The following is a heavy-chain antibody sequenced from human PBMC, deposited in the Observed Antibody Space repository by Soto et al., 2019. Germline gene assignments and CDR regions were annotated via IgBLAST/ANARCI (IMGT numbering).Heavy chain of an antibody. J-gene: IGHJ4*02. CDR1: GFSFSSDG. D-gene: IGHD1-1*01. V-gene: IGHV3-74*01. CDR3: AGASGWKFDY. Sequence: EVQLVESGGGLVQPGGSLRLSCAASGFSFSSDGMHWVRQAPGTGLVWVSRVDADGSGTTYAGSVKGRFSISRDNAKNTVSLQMNNLRAEDTAVYYCAGASGWKFDYWGLGVLVTVSS. CDR2: VDADGSGT.